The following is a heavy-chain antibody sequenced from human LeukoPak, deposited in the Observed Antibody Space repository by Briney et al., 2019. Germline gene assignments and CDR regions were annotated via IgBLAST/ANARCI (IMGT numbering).Heavy chain of an antibody. D-gene: IGHD6-6*01. CDR3: ARERRIAARRSGAFDI. CDR1: GGSISSYY. J-gene: IGHJ3*02. V-gene: IGHV4-4*07. CDR2: IYTSGST. Sequence: SETLSLTCTVSGGSISSYYWSWIRQPAGKGLEWIGRIYTSGSTNYNPSLKSRVTMSVDTSKNQFSLKLSSVTAGDTAVYYCARERRIAARRSGAFDIWGQGTMVTVSS.